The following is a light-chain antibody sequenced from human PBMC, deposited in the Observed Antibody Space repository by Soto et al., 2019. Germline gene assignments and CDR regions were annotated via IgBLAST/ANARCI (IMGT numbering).Light chain of an antibody. CDR3: QQTKSYPST. V-gene: IGKV1-13*02. J-gene: IGKJ4*01. CDR1: QDISSS. CDR2: GAS. Sequence: AIQLTQSPSSLSASVGDRVTITCRASQDISSSLAWYQQKAGKAPKLLIYGASILQSGVPSGFSGTGFGTAFTLTISSLRAEDFAIYFCQQTKSYPSTFGGGTRVAI.